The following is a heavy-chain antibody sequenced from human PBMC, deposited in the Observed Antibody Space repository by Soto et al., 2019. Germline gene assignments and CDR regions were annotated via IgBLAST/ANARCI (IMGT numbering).Heavy chain of an antibody. Sequence: SQTLSLTCAISGDSVSSNSAAWNWIRQSPSRGLEWLGGTYYRSKWYNDYAVSVKSRITINPDTSKNQFSLQLNSVTPEDTAVYYCARAPTIFGVVIIRAVYGMDVWGQGTTVTVSS. CDR2: TYYRSKWYN. J-gene: IGHJ6*02. V-gene: IGHV6-1*01. D-gene: IGHD3-3*01. CDR3: ARAPTIFGVVIIRAVYGMDV. CDR1: GDSVSSNSAA.